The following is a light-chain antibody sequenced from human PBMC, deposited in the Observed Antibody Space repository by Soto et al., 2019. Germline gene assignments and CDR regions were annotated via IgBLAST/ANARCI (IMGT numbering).Light chain of an antibody. Sequence: QSVLTQPASVSGSPGQSITISCAGTRYDIGAYDYVSWYRQHPGNAPKLLVYEVTNRPSGVSDRFSGSKSGNTASLTISGLQAEDEADYYCNSYTNSSAVVFXGGTKVTVL. J-gene: IGLJ2*01. CDR3: NSYTNSSAVV. V-gene: IGLV2-14*01. CDR1: RYDIGAYDY. CDR2: EVT.